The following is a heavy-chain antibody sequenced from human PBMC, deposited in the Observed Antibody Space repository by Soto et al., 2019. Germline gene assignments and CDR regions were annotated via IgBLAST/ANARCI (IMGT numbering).Heavy chain of an antibody. Sequence: QVQLVESGGGLVKTRGSLRLSCVASGFSFSDYYMSWVRQAPGKGLEWISYISGSSSNIYYADSVKGRFTISRDNAEHSVFLQMNNLRAEDTARYYCAKMTSSGWYDPVFHWGQGTLVTVSS. CDR3: AKMTSSGWYDPVFH. CDR2: ISGSSSNI. D-gene: IGHD6-19*01. V-gene: IGHV3-11*01. J-gene: IGHJ4*02. CDR1: GFSFSDYY.